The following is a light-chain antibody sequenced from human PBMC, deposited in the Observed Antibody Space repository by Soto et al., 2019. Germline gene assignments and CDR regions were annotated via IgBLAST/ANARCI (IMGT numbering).Light chain of an antibody. CDR2: SNN. J-gene: IGLJ1*01. CDR1: SSNIGINS. CDR3: AAWDDSLKGYV. Sequence: QSVLTQPPSASATPGQRVTISCSGSSSNIGINSVDWYQQLPGTAPKILIYSNNQRPSGVPDRFSGSKSGTSASLAISGLQSEDEANYYCAAWDDSLKGYVFGNGTKVTVL. V-gene: IGLV1-44*01.